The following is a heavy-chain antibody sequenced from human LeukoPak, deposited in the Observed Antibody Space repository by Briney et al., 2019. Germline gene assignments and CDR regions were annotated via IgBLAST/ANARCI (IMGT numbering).Heavy chain of an antibody. CDR2: MDYSGST. D-gene: IGHD1-26*01. CDR1: GGSIRSYH. J-gene: IGHJ5*02. CDR3: ARCVGSNWFDP. Sequence: PSETLSLTCPVSGGSIRSYHWGLIRQPPGKGLEWIGYMDYSGSTNYNPSLKSRVTMSVDTSKNQFSLKMGSVTAADTAVYYCARCVGSNWFDPWGQGTLVTVSS. V-gene: IGHV4-59*01.